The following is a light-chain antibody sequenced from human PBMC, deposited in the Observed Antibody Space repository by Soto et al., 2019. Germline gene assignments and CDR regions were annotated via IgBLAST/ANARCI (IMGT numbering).Light chain of an antibody. V-gene: IGKV3-11*01. CDR2: DAS. CDR3: QQRGSWPIN. J-gene: IGKJ5*01. Sequence: EIVLTQSPATLSLSPGERATLSCRASQSVSTYLAWYQQKPGQNPRLLIYDASNRATGIPPKFSGSGSGTDFTLTISSLEPEDFAVYYCQQRGSWPINFGQGTRLDFK. CDR1: QSVSTY.